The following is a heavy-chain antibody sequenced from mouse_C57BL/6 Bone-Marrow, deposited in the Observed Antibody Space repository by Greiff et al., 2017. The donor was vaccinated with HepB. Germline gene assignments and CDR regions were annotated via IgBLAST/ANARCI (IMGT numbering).Heavy chain of an antibody. CDR2: ISYSGST. V-gene: IGHV3-1*01. CDR3: ARDENYGNSWYFDV. J-gene: IGHJ1*03. Sequence: EVKLMESGPGMVKPSQSLSLTCTVTGYSITSGYDWHWIRHFPGNKLEWMGYISYSGSTNYNPSLKSRISITHDTSKNHFFLKLNSVTTEDTATYYCARDENYGNSWYFDVWGTGTTVTVSS. D-gene: IGHD2-1*01. CDR1: GYSITSGYD.